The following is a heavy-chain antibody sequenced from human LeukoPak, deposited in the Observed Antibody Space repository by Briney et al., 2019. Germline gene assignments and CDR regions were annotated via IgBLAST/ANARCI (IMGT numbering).Heavy chain of an antibody. J-gene: IGHJ5*02. CDR3: ASGSSGYDP. V-gene: IGHV4-34*01. D-gene: IGHD5-12*01. Sequence: SETLSLTCAVYGGSFSGYYWSWIRQPPGKGLEWIGEINDSVSTNYNPSLKSRVTISIDTSKNQFSLKLTSVTAADTAVYFCASGSSGYDPWGQGTLVTVSS. CDR1: GGSFSGYY. CDR2: INDSVST.